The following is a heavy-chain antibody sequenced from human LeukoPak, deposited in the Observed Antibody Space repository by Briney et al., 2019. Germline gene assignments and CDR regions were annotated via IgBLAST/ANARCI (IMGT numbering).Heavy chain of an antibody. CDR2: IYPGDSDT. J-gene: IGHJ4*02. Sequence: GESLKISCKGSGYSFTTYWIAWVRQMPGKGLEWMGIIYPGDSDTRYSPSFQGQVTISADKSISTAYLQWSSLKASDTAMYYCARQIAVAGMGMGYWGQGTLVTVSS. CDR3: ARQIAVAGMGMGY. V-gene: IGHV5-51*01. D-gene: IGHD6-19*01. CDR1: GYSFTTYW.